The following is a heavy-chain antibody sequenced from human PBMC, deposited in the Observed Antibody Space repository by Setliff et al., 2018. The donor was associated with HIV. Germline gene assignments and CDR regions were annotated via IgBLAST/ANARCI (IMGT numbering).Heavy chain of an antibody. V-gene: IGHV4-34*01. CDR1: GGSFSAYY. D-gene: IGHD2-15*01. J-gene: IGHJ6*03. CDR3: ARGRCSGGTCSGRYSYLHIDV. Sequence: SETLSLTCAVYGGSFSAYYWTWIRRPPGKGLEWIGEIHHSGRTDYNPSLTSRVTMSVDSSKNQFSLRLSSVAAADTAVYYCARGRCSGGTCSGRYSYLHIDVWGKGTTVTVSS. CDR2: IHHSGRT.